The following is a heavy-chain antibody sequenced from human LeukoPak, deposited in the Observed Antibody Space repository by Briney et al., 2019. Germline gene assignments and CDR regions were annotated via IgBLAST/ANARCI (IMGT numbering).Heavy chain of an antibody. D-gene: IGHD3-10*01. Sequence: GGSLRLSCAASGFTFSNYGMHWVRQDPGKGLVWVSYINPDGSNTNYADSVKGRFTISRDNAKNALYLQMNSLRAEDTAVYYCAKDLHYGSADYWGQGTLVTVSS. CDR1: GFTFSNYG. CDR2: INPDGSNT. CDR3: AKDLHYGSADY. J-gene: IGHJ4*02. V-gene: IGHV3-74*01.